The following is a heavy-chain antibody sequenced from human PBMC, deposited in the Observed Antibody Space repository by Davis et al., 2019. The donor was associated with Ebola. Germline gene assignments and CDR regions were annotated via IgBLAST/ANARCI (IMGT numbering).Heavy chain of an antibody. CDR2: INHSGST. CDR1: GTSIRPYY. D-gene: IGHD2-8*01. Sequence: MPSETLSLTCTVSGTSIRPYYWSWIRQPPGKGLEWIGEINHSGSTNYNPSLKSRVTISVDTSKNQFSLKLSSVTAADTAVYYCARLESVMGLDYWGQGTLVTVSS. CDR3: ARLESVMGLDY. V-gene: IGHV4-34*01. J-gene: IGHJ4*02.